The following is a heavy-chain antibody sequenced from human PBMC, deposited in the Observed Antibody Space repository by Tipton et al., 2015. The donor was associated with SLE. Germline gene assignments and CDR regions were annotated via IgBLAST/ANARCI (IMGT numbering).Heavy chain of an antibody. Sequence: SLRLSCTASGFTFGDYAMSWVRQAPGKGLEWVGFIRSKAYGGTTEYAASVKGRFTISRDDSKSIAYLQMNSLKTEDTAVYYCTRDGMATTFDAFDIWGQGTMVTVSS. D-gene: IGHD5-24*01. CDR3: TRDGMATTFDAFDI. J-gene: IGHJ3*02. CDR2: IRSKAYGGTT. CDR1: GFTFGDYA. V-gene: IGHV3-49*04.